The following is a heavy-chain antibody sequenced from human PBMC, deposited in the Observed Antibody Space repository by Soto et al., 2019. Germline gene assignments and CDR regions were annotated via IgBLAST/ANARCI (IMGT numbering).Heavy chain of an antibody. CDR3: ACQWYSSVWYYFDY. CDR1: GGSFSGYY. V-gene: IGHV4-34*01. CDR2: INHSGST. Sequence: SETLSLTCAVYGGSFSGYYWSWIRQPPGKGLEWIGEINHSGSTNYNPSLKSRVTISVDTSKNQFSLKLSSVTAADTAVYYCACQWYSSVWYYFDYWGQGTLVTVSS. J-gene: IGHJ4*02. D-gene: IGHD6-19*01.